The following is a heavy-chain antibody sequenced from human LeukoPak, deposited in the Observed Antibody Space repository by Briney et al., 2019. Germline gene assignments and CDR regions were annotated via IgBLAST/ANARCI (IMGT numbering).Heavy chain of an antibody. D-gene: IGHD4-17*01. J-gene: IGHJ3*02. CDR2: IYRSGST. Sequence: PSETLSLTCAVSGGSISSGGYSWSWIRQPPGKGLEWIGHIYRSGSTYYNPSLKSRVTISVDRSKNQFSLKLSSVTAADTAVYYCARADTTVTTFGIWGQGTMVTVSS. CDR1: GGSISSGGYS. CDR3: ARADTTVTTFGI. V-gene: IGHV4-30-2*01.